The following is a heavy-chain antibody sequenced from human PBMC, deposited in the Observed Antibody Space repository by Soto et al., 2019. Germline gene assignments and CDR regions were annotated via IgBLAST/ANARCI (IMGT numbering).Heavy chain of an antibody. CDR2: IWYDGSNK. Sequence: QVQLVESGGGVVQPGRSLRLSCAASGFTFSSYGMHWVRQAPGKGLEWVAVIWYDGSNKYYADSVKGRFTISRDNSKNTLYLQMNSLRAEDTAVYYGAGWGIAAGDYWGQGTLVTVSS. V-gene: IGHV3-33*01. D-gene: IGHD6-13*01. CDR1: GFTFSSYG. J-gene: IGHJ4*02. CDR3: AGWGIAAGDY.